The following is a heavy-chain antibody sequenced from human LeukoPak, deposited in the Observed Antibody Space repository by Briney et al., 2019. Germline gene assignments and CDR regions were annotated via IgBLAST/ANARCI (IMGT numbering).Heavy chain of an antibody. J-gene: IGHJ4*02. CDR2: INHSGST. D-gene: IGHD5-12*01. Sequence: SETLSLTCAVYGGSFSGYYWSWIRQPPGKGLEWIGEINHSGSTNYNPSLKSRVTISVDTSKNQFSLKLSSVTAADTAVYYCARDRGDGYDYFWDYWGQGTLVTVSS. CDR3: ARDRGDGYDYFWDY. V-gene: IGHV4-34*01. CDR1: GGSFSGYY.